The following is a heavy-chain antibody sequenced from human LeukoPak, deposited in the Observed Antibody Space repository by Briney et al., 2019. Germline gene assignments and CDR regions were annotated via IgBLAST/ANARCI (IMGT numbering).Heavy chain of an antibody. CDR2: ISYTGST. D-gene: IGHD1-26*01. CDR1: GGSISGYF. Sequence: SETLSLTCTVSGGSISGYFWSWIRQPPGKGLEWIGYISYTGSTYYNPSLKSRVTISVDSSKNQFSLKLSSVTAADTAVYYCARGLGKFDYWGLGTLVTVSS. CDR3: ARGLGKFDY. V-gene: IGHV4-59*01. J-gene: IGHJ4*02.